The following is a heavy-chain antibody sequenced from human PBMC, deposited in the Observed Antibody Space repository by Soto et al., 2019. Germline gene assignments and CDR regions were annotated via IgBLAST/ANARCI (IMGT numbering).Heavy chain of an antibody. J-gene: IGHJ4*02. Sequence: QVQLVESGGGVVQPGRSLRLSCAASGFIFSSYAMHWVRQAPGKGLEWVAVISYDGSNKYYADSVKGRFTISRDNSKNTRYLQMNSLRAEDTAVYYCAREGRIAVGFDYWGQGTLVTVSS. V-gene: IGHV3-30-3*01. CDR1: GFIFSSYA. CDR2: ISYDGSNK. D-gene: IGHD6-19*01. CDR3: AREGRIAVGFDY.